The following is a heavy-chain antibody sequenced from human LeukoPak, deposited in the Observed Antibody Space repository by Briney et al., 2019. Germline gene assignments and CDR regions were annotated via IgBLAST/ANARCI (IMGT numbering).Heavy chain of an antibody. V-gene: IGHV3-7*01. CDR2: IKQDGSDK. J-gene: IGHJ4*02. D-gene: IGHD2-2*01. CDR1: GFTFSTYW. Sequence: GGSLRLSCAASGFTFSTYWMSWVRQAPGKGLECVANIKQDGSDKFYVDSVKGRFTISRDNAKNSMYLQMNSLRAEDTAVYYCARVLPVASRDYWGQGTLVTVSS. CDR3: ARVLPVASRDY.